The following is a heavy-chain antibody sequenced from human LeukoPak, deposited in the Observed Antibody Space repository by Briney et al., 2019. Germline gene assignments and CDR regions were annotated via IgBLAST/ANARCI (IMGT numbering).Heavy chain of an antibody. CDR1: GFTFSSYV. D-gene: IGHD3-10*01. J-gene: IGHJ5*02. Sequence: GGSLRLSCAASGFTFSSYVMHWVRQAPGKGLEWVAVIWYDGSNKYYADSVKGRFTISRDNSKNTLYLQMNSLRAEDTAVYYCARQLWFGGKNWFDPWGQGTLVTVSS. V-gene: IGHV3-33*01. CDR3: ARQLWFGGKNWFDP. CDR2: IWYDGSNK.